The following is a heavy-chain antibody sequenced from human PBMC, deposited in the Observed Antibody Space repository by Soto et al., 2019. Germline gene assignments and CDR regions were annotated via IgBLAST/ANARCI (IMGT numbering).Heavy chain of an antibody. CDR2: INHSGST. J-gene: IGHJ6*03. CDR1: GGSFSGYY. D-gene: IGHD5-12*01. V-gene: IGHV4-34*01. CDR3: ARGLKIGYDSYYYIDF. Sequence: PSETLSLTCAVYGGSFSGYYWSWIRQPPGKGLEWIGEINHSGSTNYNPSLKSRVTISVDTSKNQFSLKLSSVTAADTAVYCCARGLKIGYDSYYYIDFWGKGTTVTVSS.